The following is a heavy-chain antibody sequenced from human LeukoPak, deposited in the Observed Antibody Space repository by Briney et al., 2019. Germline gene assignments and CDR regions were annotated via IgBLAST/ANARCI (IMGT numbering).Heavy chain of an antibody. J-gene: IGHJ4*02. CDR2: IYYSGST. V-gene: IGHV4-61*01. Sequence: SETLSLTCTVSGGSISSSSYYWSWIRQPPGKGLEWIGYIYYSGSTNYNPSLKSRVTISVDTSKNQFSLKLSSVTAADTAVYYCARGTGSYSEDYWGQGTLVTVSS. CDR1: GGSISSSSYY. D-gene: IGHD1-26*01. CDR3: ARGTGSYSEDY.